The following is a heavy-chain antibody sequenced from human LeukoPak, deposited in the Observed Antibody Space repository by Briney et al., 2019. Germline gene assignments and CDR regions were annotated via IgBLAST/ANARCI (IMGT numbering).Heavy chain of an antibody. Sequence: ASVKVSCKASGYTFTSYGISWVRQAPGQGLEWMGWISAYNGNTNHARKLQGRVTMTTDTSTSTAYMELRSLRSDDTAVYYCARVMTTVTTFVWERPDAFDIWGQGTMVTVSS. CDR1: GYTFTSYG. V-gene: IGHV1-18*01. CDR3: ARVMTTVTTFVWERPDAFDI. D-gene: IGHD4-17*01. CDR2: ISAYNGNT. J-gene: IGHJ3*02.